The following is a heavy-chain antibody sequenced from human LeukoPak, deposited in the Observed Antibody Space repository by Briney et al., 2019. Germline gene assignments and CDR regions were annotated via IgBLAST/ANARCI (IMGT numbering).Heavy chain of an antibody. CDR3: ARDRDWYSFDS. J-gene: IGHJ5*01. CDR1: GFTFSNFW. CDR2: IKQDETEK. D-gene: IGHD6-19*01. V-gene: IGHV3-7*03. Sequence: PGGSLRLSCTASGFTFSNFWMGWVRQAPGKGLEWVANIKQDETEKFYLGSVKGRFTISRDNAKNSLYLQMNSLRAEDTAVYYCARDRDWYSFDSWGQGTLVTVSS.